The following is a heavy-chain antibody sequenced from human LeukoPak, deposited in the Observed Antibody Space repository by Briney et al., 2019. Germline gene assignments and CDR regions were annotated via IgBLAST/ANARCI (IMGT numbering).Heavy chain of an antibody. Sequence: ESLKISCKGSGYSFTSYWIGWVRQMPGKGLEWMGIIYPRDSDTRYSPSFQGQVTISADKSISTAYLQWSSLKASDTAMYYCARSTRGAYCGGDCYPVPDYWGQGTLVTVSS. CDR2: IYPRDSDT. D-gene: IGHD2-21*02. V-gene: IGHV5-51*01. CDR1: GYSFTSYW. CDR3: ARSTRGAYCGGDCYPVPDY. J-gene: IGHJ4*02.